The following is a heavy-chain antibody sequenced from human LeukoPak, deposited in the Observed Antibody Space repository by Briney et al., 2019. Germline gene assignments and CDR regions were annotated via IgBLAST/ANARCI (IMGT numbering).Heavy chain of an antibody. V-gene: IGHV5-51*01. CDR3: ASHYDILAAYAFDI. Sequence: GESLKISCKGSGYSFTSYWIGWVRQMPGKGLECMGIIYPGDSDTRYSPSFQGQVTMSADKSISTAYLQWSSLKASDTAMYYCASHYDILAAYAFDIWGQGTMVTVSS. CDR1: GYSFTSYW. J-gene: IGHJ3*02. CDR2: IYPGDSDT. D-gene: IGHD3-9*01.